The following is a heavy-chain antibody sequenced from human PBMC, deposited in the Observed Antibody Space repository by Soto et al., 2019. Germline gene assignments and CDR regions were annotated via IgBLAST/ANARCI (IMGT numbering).Heavy chain of an antibody. CDR3: ARSESCTGEFGS. D-gene: IGHD3-10*02. CDR2: ISSTGRTI. Sequence: GGSLRLSCGASGFTFSNYYMSWIRQAPGKGLEWVSYISSTGRTIYYADSVKGRFTVSRANAQNSLSLKLNITRVDDTAVYYFARSESCTGEFGSWGQGTHVTVSS. CDR1: GFTFSNYY. V-gene: IGHV3-11*01. J-gene: IGHJ5*01.